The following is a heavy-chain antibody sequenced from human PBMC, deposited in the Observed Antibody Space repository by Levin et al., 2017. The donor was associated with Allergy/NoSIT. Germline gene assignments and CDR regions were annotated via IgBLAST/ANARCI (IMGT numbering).Heavy chain of an antibody. Sequence: HPGGSLRLSCAASGFTFDDYAMHWVRQAPGKGLEWVSGISWNSGSIGYADSVKGRFTISRDNAKNSLYLQMNSLRAEDTALYYCAKGGIAVAGTRGGGAFDIWGQGTMVTVSS. V-gene: IGHV3-9*01. J-gene: IGHJ3*02. CDR3: AKGGIAVAGTRGGGAFDI. D-gene: IGHD6-19*01. CDR1: GFTFDDYA. CDR2: ISWNSGSI.